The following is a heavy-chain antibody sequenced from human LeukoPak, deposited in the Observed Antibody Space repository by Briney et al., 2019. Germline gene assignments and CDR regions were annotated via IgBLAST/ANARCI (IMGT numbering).Heavy chain of an antibody. CDR2: IYSGGST. CDR1: GFTVSSNY. Sequence: GGSLRLSCAASGFTVSSNYMSWVRQAPGKGLGWVSVIYSGGSTYYADSVKGRFTISGDNSKNTLYLQMNSLRAEDTAVYYCARVYSSGWPSDYWGQGTLVTVSS. CDR3: ARVYSSGWPSDY. J-gene: IGHJ4*02. V-gene: IGHV3-53*01. D-gene: IGHD6-19*01.